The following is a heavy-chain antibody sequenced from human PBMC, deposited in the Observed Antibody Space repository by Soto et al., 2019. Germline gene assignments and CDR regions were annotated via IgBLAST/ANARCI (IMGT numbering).Heavy chain of an antibody. CDR1: GGSISSGGYY. CDR3: ARGGTPRYFDY. J-gene: IGHJ4*02. Sequence: SETLSLTCTVSGGSISSGGYYWSWIRQHPGKGLEWIGYIYYSGSTYYNPSLKSRVTISVDTSKNQFSLKLSSVTAADTAVYYCARGGTPRYFDYWGQGTLVTVSS. V-gene: IGHV4-31*03. D-gene: IGHD1-1*01. CDR2: IYYSGST.